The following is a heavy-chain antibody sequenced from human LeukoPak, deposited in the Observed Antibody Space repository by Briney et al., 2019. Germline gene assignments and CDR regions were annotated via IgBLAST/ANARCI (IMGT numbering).Heavy chain of an antibody. J-gene: IGHJ3*02. CDR1: GGSISSGGYS. CDR2: IYHSGST. CDR3: ARDPGAVYCGGDCYSGAFDI. V-gene: IGHV4-30-2*01. Sequence: KPSQTLSLTCAVSGGSISSGGYSWSWIRQPPGKGLEWIGYIYHSGSTYYNPSLKSRVTISVDRSKTQFSLKLSSVTAADTAVYYCARDPGAVYCGGDCYSGAFDIWGQGTMVTVSS. D-gene: IGHD2-21*02.